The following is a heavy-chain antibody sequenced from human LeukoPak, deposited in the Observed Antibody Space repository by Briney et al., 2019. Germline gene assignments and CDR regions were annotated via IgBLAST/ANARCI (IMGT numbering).Heavy chain of an antibody. CDR1: GGSISSYY. V-gene: IGHV4-59*01. CDR3: ARGPLTIEYHAMDV. J-gene: IGHJ6*02. CDR2: IYYSGST. Sequence: ASETLSLTCTVSGGSISSYYWSWIRQPPGKGLEWIGYIYYSGSTNYNPSLKSRVTISVDPSKNQFSLTLSSVTAADTAVYYCARGPLTIEYHAMDVWRQGTTVTVSS. D-gene: IGHD3-10*01.